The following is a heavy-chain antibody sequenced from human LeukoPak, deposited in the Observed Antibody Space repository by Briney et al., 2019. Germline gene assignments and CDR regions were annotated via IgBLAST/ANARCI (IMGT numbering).Heavy chain of an antibody. CDR2: IYSGGST. CDR3: ARAYGLYYYDSNDYQNYYYYYMDV. CDR1: GFTVSDNY. D-gene: IGHD3-22*01. V-gene: IGHV3-66*01. Sequence: PGGSLRLSCAASGFTVSDNYMNWVRQAPGRGLEWVSVIYSGGSTYYADSVKGRFTISRDNSKNTLYLQMNNLRAEDTAVYYCARAYGLYYYDSNDYQNYYYYYMDVWGKGTTVTISS. J-gene: IGHJ6*03.